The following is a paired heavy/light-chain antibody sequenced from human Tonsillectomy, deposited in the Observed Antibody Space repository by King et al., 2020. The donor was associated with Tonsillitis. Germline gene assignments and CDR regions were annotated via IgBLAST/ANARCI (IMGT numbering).Heavy chain of an antibody. CDR2: IYPADSDT. CDR1: GYSFSNYW. Sequence: QLVQSGAEVRKPGESLKISCEASGYSFSNYWIGWVRQKPGKGLEWMGIIYPADSDTRYSPSFEGQVTISADKSISTAYLQWGSLKASDTAVYYCARHQESAADGTGGMDVWGQGTIVTVSS. CDR3: ARHQESAADGTGGMDV. V-gene: IGHV5-51*01. D-gene: IGHD6-13*01. J-gene: IGHJ6*02.
Light chain of an antibody. CDR3: QCYDDSLSAWV. CDR2: VNK. Sequence: QSVLTQPPSVSGAPGQRVIISCTGTSSNIGGNYAVHWYQHLAGTAPRLLIYVNKNRPSGVPDRFSGSKSGSSASLAITGLQAEDEADYYCQCYDDSLSAWVFGGGTKLTVL. J-gene: IGLJ3*02. CDR1: SSNIGGNYA. V-gene: IGLV1-40*01.